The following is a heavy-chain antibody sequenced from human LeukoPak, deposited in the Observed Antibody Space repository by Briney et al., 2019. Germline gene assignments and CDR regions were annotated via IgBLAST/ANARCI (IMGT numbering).Heavy chain of an antibody. CDR1: GYTFTSYD. CDR3: ARIRQPMAWHYMDV. Sequence: ASVKVSCKASGYTFTSYDMHWVRQAPGQGLEWMGWISAYNGNTNYAQKLRGRVTMTTDTSTSTAYMELRSLRSDDTAVYYRARIRQPMAWHYMDVWGKGTTVTVSS. J-gene: IGHJ6*03. CDR2: ISAYNGNT. V-gene: IGHV1-18*04. D-gene: IGHD5-24*01.